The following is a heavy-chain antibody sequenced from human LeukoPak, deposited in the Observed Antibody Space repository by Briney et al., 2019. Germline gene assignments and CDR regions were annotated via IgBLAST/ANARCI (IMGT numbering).Heavy chain of an antibody. CDR3: ARAPHREIDCSGGTCSSRDNYFDY. Sequence: PSETLSLTCTVSGDSFITGVYFWNWMRQPAGKGLEWIGRVYPSGITNYNPSLKSRVNISADMSRNQFSLRLSSVTAADTAVYYCARAPHREIDCSGGTCSSRDNYFDYWGQGALVTVSS. J-gene: IGHJ4*02. CDR2: VYPSGIT. V-gene: IGHV4-61*02. CDR1: GDSFITGVYF. D-gene: IGHD2-15*01.